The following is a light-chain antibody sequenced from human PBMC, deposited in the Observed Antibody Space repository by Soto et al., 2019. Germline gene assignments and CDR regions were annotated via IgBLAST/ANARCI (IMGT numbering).Light chain of an antibody. CDR2: EVT. CDR3: CSYICSTTHYV. CDR1: DVGSYNL. V-gene: IGLV2-23*02. Sequence: QSVLTQPASVSGSPGQSITISCTGSDVGSYNLVSWYQQHPGKAPKPMIYEVTKRPSGVSNRFSGSKSGNTASLTISGLQAEDEADDYGCSYICSTTHYVFGTGTKDTV. J-gene: IGLJ1*01.